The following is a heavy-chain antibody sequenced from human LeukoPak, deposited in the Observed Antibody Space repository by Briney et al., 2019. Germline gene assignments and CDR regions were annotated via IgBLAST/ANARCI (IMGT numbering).Heavy chain of an antibody. Sequence: PGGSLRLSCAASGFSFSTYDMNWVRQAPGKGLEWVSSISGSGDYIYYADSMKGRFTISRDNAKNSLFLQMDSLRAEDTAVYYCARDRSGVSYYWGQGTLVTVSS. CDR2: ISGSGDYI. D-gene: IGHD3-10*01. J-gene: IGHJ4*02. CDR3: ARDRSGVSYY. V-gene: IGHV3-21*06. CDR1: GFSFSTYD.